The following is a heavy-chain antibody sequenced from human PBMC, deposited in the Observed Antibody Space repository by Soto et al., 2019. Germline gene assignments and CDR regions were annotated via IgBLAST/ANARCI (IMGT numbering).Heavy chain of an antibody. D-gene: IGHD3-16*01. CDR3: VMVDNYVTPTPQDV. Sequence: QVQLVQSGDEVKKPGASVKVSCKASGYIFVNYGIAWVRQAPGQGLEWMGWISPYTGNTHSATKVQGRLTMTTNTSTSTAYMELGSLISDVTAVYYCVMVDNYVTPTPQDVWGQGTTVTVSS. V-gene: IGHV1-18*01. J-gene: IGHJ6*02. CDR2: ISPYTGNT. CDR1: GYIFVNYG.